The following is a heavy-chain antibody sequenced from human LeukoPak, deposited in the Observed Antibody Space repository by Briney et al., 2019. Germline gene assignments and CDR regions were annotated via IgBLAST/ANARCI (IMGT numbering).Heavy chain of an antibody. Sequence: SVKVSCKASGGTFSSYAISWVRRAPGQGREWMGGIIPIFGTANYAQKFQGRVTITTDESTSTAYMELSSLRSEDPAVYYCARSPDPYCSSTSCYRGSRFYMDVWGKGITVTVSS. CDR2: IIPIFGTA. CDR3: ARSPDPYCSSTSCYRGSRFYMDV. D-gene: IGHD2-2*02. J-gene: IGHJ6*03. V-gene: IGHV1-69*05. CDR1: GGTFSSYA.